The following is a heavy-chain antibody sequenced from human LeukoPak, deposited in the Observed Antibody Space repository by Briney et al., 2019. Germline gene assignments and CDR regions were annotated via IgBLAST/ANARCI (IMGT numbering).Heavy chain of an antibody. J-gene: IGHJ4*02. Sequence: SETLSLTCTVSGASISSYYWCWIRQPPGKGLEWIGYIFYSGSTLYNPTLQSRVTISVDTSKNQFSLKLTSVTATDTAGYYCAGGPYPAAGTDHQFDYWGQGTLVTVSS. CDR3: AGGPYPAAGTDHQFDY. V-gene: IGHV4-59*01. D-gene: IGHD6-13*01. CDR2: IFYSGST. CDR1: GASISSYY.